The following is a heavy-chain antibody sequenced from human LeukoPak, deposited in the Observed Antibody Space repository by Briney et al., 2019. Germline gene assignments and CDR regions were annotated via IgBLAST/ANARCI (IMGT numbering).Heavy chain of an antibody. Sequence: EASVKVSCKASGGTFSSYAISWVRQAPGQGLEWMGGIIPIFGTANYAQKFQGRVTITADKSTSTAYMELSSLRSEDTAVYYCARELDGSGSQYYSDAFDIWGQGTMVTVSS. CDR3: ARELDGSGSQYYSDAFDI. D-gene: IGHD3-10*01. V-gene: IGHV1-69*06. CDR1: GGTFSSYA. CDR2: IIPIFGTA. J-gene: IGHJ3*02.